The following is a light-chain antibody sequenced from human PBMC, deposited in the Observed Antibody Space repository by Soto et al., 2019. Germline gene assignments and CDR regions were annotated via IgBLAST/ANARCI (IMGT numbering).Light chain of an antibody. J-gene: IGKJ1*01. V-gene: IGKV3-20*01. CDR1: QRLTSSY. CDR2: GVS. Sequence: EIVLTQSPGTLSLSPGERATLSCRASQRLTSSYLAWFQQKPGQAPRLLIYGVSSRATGIPDRFSGSGSGTDFTLTITRLEPEDFAVYYCQQSVGSRTFGQGNKVEIK. CDR3: QQSVGSRT.